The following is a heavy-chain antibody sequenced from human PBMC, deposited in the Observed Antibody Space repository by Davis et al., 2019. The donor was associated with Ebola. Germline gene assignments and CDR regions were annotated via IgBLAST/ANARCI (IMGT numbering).Heavy chain of an antibody. Sequence: GESLKISCAASGFTFSSYWMSWVRQAPGKGLEWVANIKQDGSEKYYVDSVKGRFTISRDNAKNSLYLQMNSLRAEDTAVYYCARPDYDFWSGSRYYGTDVWGQGTTVTVSS. V-gene: IGHV3-7*01. CDR1: GFTFSSYW. CDR2: IKQDGSEK. CDR3: ARPDYDFWSGSRYYGTDV. J-gene: IGHJ6*02. D-gene: IGHD3-3*01.